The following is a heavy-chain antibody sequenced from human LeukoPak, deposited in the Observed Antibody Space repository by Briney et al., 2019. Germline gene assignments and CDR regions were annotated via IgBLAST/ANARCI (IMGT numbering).Heavy chain of an antibody. D-gene: IGHD2-2*01. CDR3: ARLYCSRTSCLIDY. CDR2: ISYSGST. CDR1: GGSVSSVSNY. J-gene: IGHJ4*02. V-gene: IGHV4-61*01. Sequence: PSETLSLTCAVSGGSVSSVSNYRSWIRQPPGKGLEWIGYISYSGSTSYNPSLKSRVTISVDTSKHQFSLKLSSVTAADTALYYCARLYCSRTSCLIDYWGQGTLVTVSS.